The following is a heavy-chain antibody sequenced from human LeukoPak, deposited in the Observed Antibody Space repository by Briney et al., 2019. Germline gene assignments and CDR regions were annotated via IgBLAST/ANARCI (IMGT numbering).Heavy chain of an antibody. D-gene: IGHD6-6*01. Sequence: SETLSLTCAVYGGSFSGYYWSWIRQPPGKGREWIGEINHSGSTNYNPSLKSRVTISVDTSKNQFSLKLSSVTAADTAVYYCARRRIAARPLDYWGQGTLVTVSS. V-gene: IGHV4-34*01. J-gene: IGHJ4*02. CDR3: ARRRIAARPLDY. CDR2: INHSGST. CDR1: GGSFSGYY.